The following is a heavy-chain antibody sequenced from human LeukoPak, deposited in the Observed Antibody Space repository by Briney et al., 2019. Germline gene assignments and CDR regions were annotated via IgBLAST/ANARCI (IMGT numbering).Heavy chain of an antibody. J-gene: IGHJ4*02. Sequence: GGSLRLSCAASGSTFSSYAMSWVRQAPGKGLEWVSAISGSGGSTYYADSVKGRFTISRDNSKNTLYLQMNSLRAEDTAVYYCSKDAYYDILTGYVRWDYWGQGTLVTVSS. D-gene: IGHD3-9*01. V-gene: IGHV3-23*01. CDR1: GSTFSSYA. CDR3: SKDAYYDILTGYVRWDY. CDR2: ISGSGGST.